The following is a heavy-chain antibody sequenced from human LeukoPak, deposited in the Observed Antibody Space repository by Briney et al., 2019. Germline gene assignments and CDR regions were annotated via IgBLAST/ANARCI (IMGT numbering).Heavy chain of an antibody. CDR3: ARKTVVVAAPFDY. CDR1: GFTFMNYN. V-gene: IGHV3-21*01. CDR2: ISSYSDYI. Sequence: PGGSLRLSCTASGFTFMNYNMDWVRQAPGKGLEWVSSISSYSDYIDYADSVKGRFTISRDNAKNSLYLEMTSLRADDTAIYYCARKTVVVAAPFDYWGQGTLVTVSS. D-gene: IGHD2-15*01. J-gene: IGHJ4*02.